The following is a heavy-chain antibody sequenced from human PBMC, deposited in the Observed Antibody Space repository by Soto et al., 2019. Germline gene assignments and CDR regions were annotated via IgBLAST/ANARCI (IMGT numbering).Heavy chain of an antibody. Sequence: PFETLSLTCTVSGGSISSSSYYWGWIRQPPGKGLEWIGSIYYSGSTYYNPSLKSRVTISVDTSKNQFSLKLSSVTAADTAVYYCGSTYYDFWSEPGDLYYFDYWGQGTLVTVSS. V-gene: IGHV4-39*01. J-gene: IGHJ4*02. CDR3: GSTYYDFWSEPGDLYYFDY. D-gene: IGHD3-3*01. CDR2: IYYSGST. CDR1: GGSISSSSYY.